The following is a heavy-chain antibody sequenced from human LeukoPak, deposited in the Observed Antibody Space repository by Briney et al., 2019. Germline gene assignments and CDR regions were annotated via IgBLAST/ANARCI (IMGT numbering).Heavy chain of an antibody. CDR2: INPNSGGT. J-gene: IGHJ4*02. CDR3: ARETTIFGVVTQRVEEGPFDY. CDR1: GYTFTGYY. D-gene: IGHD3-3*01. V-gene: IGHV1-2*06. Sequence: ASVKVSCKASGYTFTGYYMHWVRQAPGQGLEWMGRINPNSGGTNYAQKFQGRVTMTRDTSISTAYMELSRLRSDDTAVYYCARETTIFGVVTQRVEEGPFDYWGQGTLVTVSS.